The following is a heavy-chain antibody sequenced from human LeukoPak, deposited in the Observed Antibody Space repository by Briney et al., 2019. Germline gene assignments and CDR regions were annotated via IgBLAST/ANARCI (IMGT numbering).Heavy chain of an antibody. CDR3: AKDSPRAQGIAAHIDY. CDR1: GFTFSSYG. J-gene: IGHJ4*02. CDR2: ISYDGSNK. D-gene: IGHD6-13*01. V-gene: IGHV3-30*18. Sequence: PGGSLRLSCAASGFTFSSYGMHWVRQAPGKGLEWVAVISYDGSNKYYADSVKGRFTISRDNSKNTLYLQMNSLRAEDTAVYYCAKDSPRAQGIAAHIDYWGQGTLVTVSS.